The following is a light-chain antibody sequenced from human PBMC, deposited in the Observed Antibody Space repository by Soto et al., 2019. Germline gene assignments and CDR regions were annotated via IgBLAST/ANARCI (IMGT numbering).Light chain of an antibody. Sequence: EIVMTQPPATLSLSPGERATLSCRASQSVSIYLAWYQQKPGQAPRLLIYGASSRATGIPDRFSGSGSGTDFTLTISRLEPEDFAVYYCQQRNDWQVTFGQGTRLEI. CDR1: QSVSIY. J-gene: IGKJ5*01. CDR3: QQRNDWQVT. CDR2: GAS. V-gene: IGKV3D-20*02.